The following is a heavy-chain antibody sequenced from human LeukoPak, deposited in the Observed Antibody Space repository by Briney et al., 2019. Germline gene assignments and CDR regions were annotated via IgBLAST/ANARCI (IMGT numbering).Heavy chain of an antibody. CDR2: INPSGGST. J-gene: IGHJ6*02. V-gene: IGHV1-46*01. Sequence: ASVKVSCKASGYTFTNYYIHWVRQAPGQGLEWMGIINPSGGSTSHAQKFQGRVTMTRDTSTSTVYMELSSLRSEDTAVFYCARKQLGDLSGLYYYGLDVWGQGTTVTVSS. CDR1: GYTFTNYY. CDR3: ARKQLGDLSGLYYYGLDV. D-gene: IGHD3-16*02.